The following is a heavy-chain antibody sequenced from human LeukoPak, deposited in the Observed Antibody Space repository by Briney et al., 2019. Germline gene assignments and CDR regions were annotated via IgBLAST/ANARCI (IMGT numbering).Heavy chain of an antibody. V-gene: IGHV6-1*01. CDR3: ARSSGWSDY. D-gene: IGHD6-19*01. Sequence: SQTLSLTCAVSGDSVSSNSAAWNWIRQSPSRGLEWLGRTYYRSKWYSHYAVSVKSRITIKADTSKNQFSLQLNSVTPEDTGIYYCARSSGWSDYWGQGTLVTVSS. CDR1: GDSVSSNSAA. CDR2: TYYRSKWYS. J-gene: IGHJ4*02.